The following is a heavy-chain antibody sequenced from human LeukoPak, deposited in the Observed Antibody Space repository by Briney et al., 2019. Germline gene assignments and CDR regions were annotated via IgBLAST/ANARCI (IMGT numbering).Heavy chain of an antibody. Sequence: ASVKVSCQASVGTFRSYAISWVRQAPGQGLEWMGGIIPLFGTANYAQKFQGRVTSTADESTSTAYMELSSLRSEDTAVYYCARDQKNRGDAFDIWGQGTMVTVSS. J-gene: IGHJ3*02. CDR2: IIPLFGTA. CDR1: VGTFRSYA. D-gene: IGHD1-14*01. V-gene: IGHV1-69*13. CDR3: ARDQKNRGDAFDI.